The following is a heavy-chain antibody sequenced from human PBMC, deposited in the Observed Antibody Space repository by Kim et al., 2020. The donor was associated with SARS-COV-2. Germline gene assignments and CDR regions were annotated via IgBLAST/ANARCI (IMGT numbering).Heavy chain of an antibody. J-gene: IGHJ4*02. CDR3: ARDPNMVRGPKGPFPFDY. Sequence: ASVKVSCKASGYTFTSYAMHWVRQAPGQRLEWMGWINAGNGNTKYSQKFQGRVTITRDTSASTAYMELSSLRSEDTAVYYCARDPNMVRGPKGPFPFDYWGQGTLVTVSS. CDR2: INAGNGNT. CDR1: GYTFTSYA. V-gene: IGHV1-3*01. D-gene: IGHD3-10*01.